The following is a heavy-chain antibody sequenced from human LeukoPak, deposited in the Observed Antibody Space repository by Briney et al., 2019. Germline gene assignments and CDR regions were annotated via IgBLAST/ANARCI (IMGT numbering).Heavy chain of an antibody. CDR1: GGSISSGSYY. Sequence: SETLSLTCTVSGGSISSGSYYWSWIRQPAGKGLEWIGRIYTSGSTNYNPSLKSRVTISVDTSKNQFSLKLSSVTAADTAVYYCATAGYDYVWGSYRYEYFQHWGQGTLVTVSS. J-gene: IGHJ1*01. D-gene: IGHD3-16*02. CDR3: ATAGYDYVWGSYRYEYFQH. V-gene: IGHV4-61*02. CDR2: IYTSGST.